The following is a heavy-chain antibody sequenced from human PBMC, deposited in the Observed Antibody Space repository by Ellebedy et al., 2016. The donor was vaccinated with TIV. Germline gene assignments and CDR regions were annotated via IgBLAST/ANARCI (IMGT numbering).Heavy chain of an antibody. CDR1: GYSFTIYG. V-gene: IGHV1-18*04. D-gene: IGHD4-17*01. J-gene: IGHJ4*02. CDR2: ISAYNGDT. CDR3: ATSYGDYGH. Sequence: AASVKVSCKTSGYSFTIYGLSWVRQAPGQGLEWMGWISAYNGDTIYAHHFKGRLIMTTDTSTATAFMELRSLTSDDTAVYYCATSYGDYGHWGQGTLVAVSS.